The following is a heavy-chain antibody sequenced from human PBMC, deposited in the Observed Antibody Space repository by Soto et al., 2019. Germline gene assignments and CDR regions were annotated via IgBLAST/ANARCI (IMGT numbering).Heavy chain of an antibody. D-gene: IGHD6-13*01. CDR1: GGSISSSSYY. Sequence: SETLSLTCTVSGGSISSSSYYWGWLRQPPGKGLEWIGSIYYSGSTYYNPSLKSRVTISVDTSKNQFSLKLSSVTAADTAVYYCARRQLTFYYYYYGMDVWGQGTTVTVSS. J-gene: IGHJ6*02. V-gene: IGHV4-39*01. CDR2: IYYSGST. CDR3: ARRQLTFYYYYYGMDV.